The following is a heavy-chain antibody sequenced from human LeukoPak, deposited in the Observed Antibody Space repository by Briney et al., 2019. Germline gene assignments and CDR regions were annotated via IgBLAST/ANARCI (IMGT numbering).Heavy chain of an antibody. CDR2: ISSSSYI. J-gene: IGHJ4*02. CDR1: GFTFSSYS. D-gene: IGHD6-19*01. CDR3: ARDWGDPGIAVLGDY. Sequence: PGGSLRLSCAASGFTFSSYSMNWVRQAPGKGREWVSSISSSSYIYYADSVKGRFTISRDNAKNSLYLQMNSLRAEDTAVYYCARDWGDPGIAVLGDYWGQGTLVTVSS. V-gene: IGHV3-21*01.